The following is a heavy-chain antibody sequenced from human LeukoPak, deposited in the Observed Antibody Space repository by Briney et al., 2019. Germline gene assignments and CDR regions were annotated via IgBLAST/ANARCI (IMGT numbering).Heavy chain of an antibody. CDR2: INSSGDST. D-gene: IGHD6-6*01. V-gene: IGHV1-46*01. CDR1: GYTFTSYH. Sequence: ASVKVSCKASGYTFTSYHMHWVRQGPGQGLEWMGIINSSGDSTSYAQKFQGRVTMTRDTSTNTVYMELSSLRSEDTAVFYCVRGASSIAALNPFWYFDLWGRGTLVTVSS. J-gene: IGHJ2*01. CDR3: VRGASSIAALNPFWYFDL.